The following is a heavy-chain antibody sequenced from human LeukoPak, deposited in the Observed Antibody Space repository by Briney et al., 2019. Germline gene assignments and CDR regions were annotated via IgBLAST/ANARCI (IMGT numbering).Heavy chain of an antibody. Sequence: PSETLSLTCTVSGGSISSYYWSWIRQPPGKGLEWIGYIYYSGSTNYNPSLKSRVTISVDTSKNQFSLKLSSVTAADTAVYYCASSLLPTYSSSSAGFDYWGQGTLVTVSS. V-gene: IGHV4-59*01. CDR3: ASSLLPTYSSSSAGFDY. J-gene: IGHJ4*02. D-gene: IGHD6-6*01. CDR1: GGSISSYY. CDR2: IYYSGST.